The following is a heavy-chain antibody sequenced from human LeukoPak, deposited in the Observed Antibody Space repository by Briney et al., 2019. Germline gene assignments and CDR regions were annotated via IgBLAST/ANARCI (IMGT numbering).Heavy chain of an antibody. CDR3: AGGRTTVVTPLGPLDY. D-gene: IGHD4-23*01. Sequence: GGSLRLSCAASGFTVSSNYMSWVRQAPGKGLEWVSVIYSGGSTYYADSVKGRFTISRDNSKNTLYLQMNSLRAEDTAVYYCAGGRTTVVTPLGPLDYWGQGTLVTVSS. CDR2: IYSGGST. V-gene: IGHV3-53*01. J-gene: IGHJ4*02. CDR1: GFTVSSNY.